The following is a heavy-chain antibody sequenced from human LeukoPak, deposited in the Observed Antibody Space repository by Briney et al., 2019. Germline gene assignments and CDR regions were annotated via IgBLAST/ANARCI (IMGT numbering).Heavy chain of an antibody. CDR1: GFTFSSYC. D-gene: IGHD3-10*01. CDR3: ARDRGGKYRVFDY. CDR2: IWYDGSNK. Sequence: GGSLRLSCAASGFTFSSYCMHWVRQAPGKGLEWVAVIWYDGSNKFYADSVKGRFTISRDNSKNTLYLQMNRLRAEDTAVYYCARDRGGKYRVFDYWGQGTLVTVSS. V-gene: IGHV3-33*01. J-gene: IGHJ4*02.